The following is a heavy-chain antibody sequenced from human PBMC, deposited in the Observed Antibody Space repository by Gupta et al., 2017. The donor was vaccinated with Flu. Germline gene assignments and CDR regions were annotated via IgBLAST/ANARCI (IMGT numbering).Heavy chain of an antibody. V-gene: IGHV3-21*01. D-gene: IGHD2-2*01. CDR3: AREYCSSNMCYYYYYGMDV. Sequence: RQAPGKGLEWVSSISSSSKNIYYADSVKGRVTISRDNAKNSVYLQMNSLRAEDMAVYYCAREYCSSNMCYYYYYGMDVWGQGTTVTVSS. CDR2: ISSSSKNI. J-gene: IGHJ6*02.